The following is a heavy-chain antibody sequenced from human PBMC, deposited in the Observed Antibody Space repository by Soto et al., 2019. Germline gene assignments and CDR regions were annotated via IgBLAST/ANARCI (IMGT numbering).Heavy chain of an antibody. V-gene: IGHV3-23*01. CDR2: ITGSGRST. CDR3: ANYYGDYAGGEFFQH. D-gene: IGHD4-17*01. Sequence: EVQLLESGGDLVQPGGSLRLSCAPSGFTFSNYAMNWFRQAPGKGLEWVSAITGSGRSTYYAESVKGRFTISRDKSKNTLYLQMNSLRAEDTAVYYCANYYGDYAGGEFFQHWGQGTLVTVSS. CDR1: GFTFSNYA. J-gene: IGHJ1*01.